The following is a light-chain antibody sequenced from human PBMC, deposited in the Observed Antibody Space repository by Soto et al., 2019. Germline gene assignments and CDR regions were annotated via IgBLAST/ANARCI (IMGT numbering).Light chain of an antibody. CDR1: QSVSHKY. CDR2: GSS. Sequence: EVAFTQSPGTLSLSPGLRATLSCRASQSVSHKYLAWYQQKPGQAPRHLIFGSSDRATGIPDRFSGSGSGTDFTLTISSLEPEDFAVYCCQQYGSSPPYTFGEGTKLVIK. V-gene: IGKV3-20*01. J-gene: IGKJ2*01. CDR3: QQYGSSPPYT.